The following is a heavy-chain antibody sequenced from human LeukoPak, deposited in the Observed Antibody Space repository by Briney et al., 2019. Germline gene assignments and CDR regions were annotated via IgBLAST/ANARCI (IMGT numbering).Heavy chain of an antibody. J-gene: IGHJ2*01. CDR3: ARAYYYDSSGYTNWYFDL. Sequence: GGSLRLSCAASGFTFSSYSMNWVRQAPGKGLEWVSYISSSSSTIYYADSVKGRFTISRDNAKNSLCLQMNSLRDEDTAVYYCARAYYYDSSGYTNWYFDLWGRGTLVTVSS. CDR1: GFTFSSYS. V-gene: IGHV3-48*02. D-gene: IGHD3-22*01. CDR2: ISSSSSTI.